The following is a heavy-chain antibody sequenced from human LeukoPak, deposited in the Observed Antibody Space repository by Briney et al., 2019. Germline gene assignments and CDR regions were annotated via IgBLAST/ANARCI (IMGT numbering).Heavy chain of an antibody. Sequence: PGGSLRLSCAASGFTFDDYAMHWVRQAPGKGLEWVSGISWNSGSIGYADSVKGRFTISRDNAKNSLYLQMNSLRAEDTALYYCAKDHGIGVAAYYYGMDVWGQGTTVTVSS. D-gene: IGHD6-19*01. CDR2: ISWNSGSI. J-gene: IGHJ6*02. CDR3: AKDHGIGVAAYYYGMDV. V-gene: IGHV3-9*01. CDR1: GFTFDDYA.